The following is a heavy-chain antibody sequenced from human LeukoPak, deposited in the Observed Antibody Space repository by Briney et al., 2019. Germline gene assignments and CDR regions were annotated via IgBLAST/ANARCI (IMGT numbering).Heavy chain of an antibody. CDR1: GFSLSTSGMC. V-gene: IGHV2-70*11. J-gene: IGHJ4*02. CDR2: IDWDDDK. CDR3: ARNLRLGELSLYYFDY. D-gene: IGHD3-16*02. Sequence: SGPALVKPTQTLTLTCTFSGFSLSTSGMCVRWIRQPPGKALEWLSRIDWDDDKYYSTSLKTRLTISKDTSKNQVVLTMTNMDPVDTATYYCARNLRLGELSLYYFDYWGQGTLVTVSS.